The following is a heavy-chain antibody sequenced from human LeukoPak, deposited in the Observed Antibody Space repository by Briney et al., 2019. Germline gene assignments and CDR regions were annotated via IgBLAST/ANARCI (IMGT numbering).Heavy chain of an antibody. CDR3: AVAYSYGRDTFDI. CDR2: ISAYNGNT. CDR1: GYTFTSYG. D-gene: IGHD5-18*01. V-gene: IGHV1-18*01. J-gene: IGHJ3*02. Sequence: ASVKVSYKASGYTFTSYGISWVRQAPGQGLEWMGWISAYNGNTNYAQKFQGRVTMTRDTSTSTVYMELRSLRSEDTAVYYCAVAYSYGRDTFDIWGQGTMVTVSS.